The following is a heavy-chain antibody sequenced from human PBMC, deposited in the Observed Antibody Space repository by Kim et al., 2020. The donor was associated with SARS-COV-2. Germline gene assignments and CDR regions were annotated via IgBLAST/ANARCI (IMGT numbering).Heavy chain of an antibody. CDR2: ISYDGTVD. D-gene: IGHD3-9*01. J-gene: IGHJ3*01. V-gene: IGHV3-30*18. Sequence: GGSLRLSCVASGFTFSSFGMHWVRQAPGKGLDWVAVISYDGTVDYYSDSVKGRFMISRDNSKNTMYLQMTTLRSEDTAVYYCAKEGLSHYEIVANSLYAFDVWGQGTAVTVSS. CDR3: AKEGLSHYEIVANSLYAFDV. CDR1: GFTFSSFG.